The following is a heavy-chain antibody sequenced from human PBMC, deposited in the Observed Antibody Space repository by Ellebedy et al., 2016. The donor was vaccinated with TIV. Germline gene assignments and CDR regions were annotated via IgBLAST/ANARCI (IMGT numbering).Heavy chain of an antibody. Sequence: SETLSLTCTVSGGSIRSSSYYWGWLRQPPGKGLEWLGNIYYSGNTYYNPTLNSRVTLSVDTSNNQFSLRLTSVTAADTAVYYCARWFGELLYVRWFDPWGQGTLVTVSS. V-gene: IGHV4-39*01. CDR3: ARWFGELLYVRWFDP. D-gene: IGHD3-10*01. CDR1: GGSIRSSSYY. CDR2: IYYSGNT. J-gene: IGHJ5*02.